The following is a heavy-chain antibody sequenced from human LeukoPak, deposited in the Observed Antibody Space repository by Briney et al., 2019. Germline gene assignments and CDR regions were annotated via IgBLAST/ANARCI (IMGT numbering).Heavy chain of an antibody. J-gene: IGHJ4*02. Sequence: TGGSLRLSCAASGFTFSSYSMNWVRQAPGKGLEWVSYISSSSSTIYYADSVKGRFTISRDNAKNSLYLQMNSLRAEDTAVYYCARSTTGTTPYYFDYWGQGTLVTVSS. CDR1: GFTFSSYS. D-gene: IGHD1-1*01. CDR3: ARSTTGTTPYYFDY. CDR2: ISSSSSTI. V-gene: IGHV3-48*04.